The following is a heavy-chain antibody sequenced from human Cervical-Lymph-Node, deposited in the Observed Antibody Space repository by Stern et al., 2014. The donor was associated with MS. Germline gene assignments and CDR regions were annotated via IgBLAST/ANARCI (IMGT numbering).Heavy chain of an antibody. CDR1: GGSISSYY. V-gene: IGHV4-59*01. CDR3: AKGYSYGFTGFDP. Sequence: QLQLQESGPGLVKPSETLALTCTVSGGSISSYYWSLIRQPPGKGLEGHGYIYYSGSTNYNPSLKSRVTISVDTSKNQFSLKLSSVTAADTAVYYCAKGYSYGFTGFDPWGQGTLVTVSS. J-gene: IGHJ5*02. D-gene: IGHD5-18*01. CDR2: IYYSGST.